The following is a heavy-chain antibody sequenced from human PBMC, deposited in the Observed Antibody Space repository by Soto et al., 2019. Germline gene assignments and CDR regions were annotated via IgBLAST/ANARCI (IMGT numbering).Heavy chain of an antibody. CDR3: AREGYDKQGFKNHYYYLAV. D-gene: IGHD3-9*01. CDR2: IYYSGST. CDR1: GGSISSGGYY. Sequence: PSETLSLTCTVSGGSISSGGYYWSWIRQHPGKGLEWIGYIYYSGSTYYNPSLKSRVTISVDTSKNQFSLKLSSVTAADTAVYYCAREGYDKQGFKNHYYYLAVCGKGTSVTVSS. V-gene: IGHV4-31*03. J-gene: IGHJ6*03.